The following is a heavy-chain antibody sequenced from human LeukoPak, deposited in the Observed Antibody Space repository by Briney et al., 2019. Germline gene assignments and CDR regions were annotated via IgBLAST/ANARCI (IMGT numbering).Heavy chain of an antibody. CDR1: GFTFSSYA. CDR2: ISGSGGST. J-gene: IGHJ4*02. D-gene: IGHD3-3*01. CDR3: AKEAWDDFWSGCSDY. V-gene: IGHV3-23*01. Sequence: GRSLRLSCAASGFTFSSYAMSWVRQAPGKGLEWVSAISGSGGSTYYADSVKGRLTISRDNSKNTLYLQMNSLRAEDTAVYYCAKEAWDDFWSGCSDYWGQGTLVTVSS.